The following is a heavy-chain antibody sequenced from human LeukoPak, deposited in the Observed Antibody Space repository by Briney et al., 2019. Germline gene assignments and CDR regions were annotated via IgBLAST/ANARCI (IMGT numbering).Heavy chain of an antibody. CDR3: ARETSSGYYFAEFDY. CDR2: IKQDGSEK. CDR1: GVTFSSYW. Sequence: GGSLRLSCAASGVTFSSYWMSWVGQAPGKRLEWVADIKQDGSEKYYVDSVKGGLTISGHNAKTSLYLQMNSLRAEDTAVYYCARETSSGYYFAEFDYWGQGTLVTVSS. J-gene: IGHJ4*02. V-gene: IGHV3-7*01. D-gene: IGHD3-22*01.